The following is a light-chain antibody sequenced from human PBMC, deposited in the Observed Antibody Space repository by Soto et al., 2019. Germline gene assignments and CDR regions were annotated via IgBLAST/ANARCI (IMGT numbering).Light chain of an antibody. CDR3: QRYNAFSQT. J-gene: IGKJ1*01. V-gene: IGKV1-5*01. CDR1: QSINSW. CDR2: DAS. Sequence: DIQMTQSPSTLSASVGDRVIITCRASQSINSWVAWFQQKPGKAPKVLIYDASTLESGVPSTFSGSGSGTEFTLTIDSLPPDDVATYYCQRYNAFSQTFGQGTKVEI.